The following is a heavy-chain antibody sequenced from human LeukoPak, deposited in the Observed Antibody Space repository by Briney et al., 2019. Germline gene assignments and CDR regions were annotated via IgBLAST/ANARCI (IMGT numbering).Heavy chain of an antibody. J-gene: IGHJ4*02. CDR3: ARNQYSYGYDY. Sequence: SETLSLTCDVSGVSISSSNWWSWVRQPPGKGLEWIGEIYHSGSTNYNPSLKSRVTISVDKSKNRFSLKLSSVTAADTAVYYCARNQYSYGYDYWGQGTLVTVSS. CDR1: GVSISSSNW. CDR2: IYHSGST. D-gene: IGHD5-18*01. V-gene: IGHV4-4*02.